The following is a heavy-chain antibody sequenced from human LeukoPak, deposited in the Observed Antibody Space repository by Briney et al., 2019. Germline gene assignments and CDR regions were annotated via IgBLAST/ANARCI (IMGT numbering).Heavy chain of an antibody. CDR1: GYTFTSYG. Sequence: ASVKVSCKASGYTFTSYGISWVRQAPGQGLEWMGWISAYNGNTNYAQKLQGRVTMTTDTSTSTAYMELSSLRSEDTAVYYCARVHKYENWFDPWGQGTLVTVSS. D-gene: IGHD2/OR15-2a*01. V-gene: IGHV1-18*01. CDR2: ISAYNGNT. CDR3: ARVHKYENWFDP. J-gene: IGHJ5*02.